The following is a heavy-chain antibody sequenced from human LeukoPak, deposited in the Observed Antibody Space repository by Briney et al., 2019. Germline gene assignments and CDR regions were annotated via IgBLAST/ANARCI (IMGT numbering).Heavy chain of an antibody. J-gene: IGHJ3*02. CDR1: GFTFSSYA. CDR3: ARDLVYCSGGSCYSGDGFDI. CDR2: ISYDGSNK. D-gene: IGHD2-15*01. V-gene: IGHV3-30*04. Sequence: GRSLRLSCAASGFTFSSYAMHWVRQAPGKGLEWVSVISYDGSNKYYADSVKGRFTISRDNSKNTVYLQMNSLRAEDTAVYYCARDLVYCSGGSCYSGDGFDIWVQGTMV.